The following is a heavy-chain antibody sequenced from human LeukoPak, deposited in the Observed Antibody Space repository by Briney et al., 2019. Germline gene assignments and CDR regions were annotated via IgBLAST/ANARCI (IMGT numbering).Heavy chain of an antibody. D-gene: IGHD5-18*01. V-gene: IGHV3-23*01. CDR3: AKQPWILLWPSSYYFDY. J-gene: IGHJ4*02. CDR1: GFTFSSYA. CDR2: ISGSGGST. Sequence: GGSLRLSCAASGFTFSSYAMSWVRQAPGKGLEWVSAISGSGGSTYYADSVKGRFTISRDNSKNTLYLQMNSLRAEDTAVYYCAKQPWILLWPSSYYFDYWGQGTLVTVSS.